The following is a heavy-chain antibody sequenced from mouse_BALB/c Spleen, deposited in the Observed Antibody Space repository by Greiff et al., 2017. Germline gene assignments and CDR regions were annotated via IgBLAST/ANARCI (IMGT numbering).Heavy chain of an antibody. CDR2: IYPGDGDT. Sequence: VQLQQSGAELVRPGSSVKISCKASGYAFSSYWMNWVKQRPGQGLEWIGQIYPGDGDTNYNGKFKGKATLTADKSSSTAYMQLSSLTSEDSAVYFCARKGYGSFFAYWGQGTLVTVSA. V-gene: IGHV1-80*01. CDR1: GYAFSSYW. J-gene: IGHJ3*01. CDR3: ARKGYGSFFAY. D-gene: IGHD1-1*01.